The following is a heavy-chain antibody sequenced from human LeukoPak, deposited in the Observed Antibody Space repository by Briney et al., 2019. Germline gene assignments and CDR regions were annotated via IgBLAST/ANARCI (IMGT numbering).Heavy chain of an antibody. Sequence: SETLSLTCTVSGGSISSGANYWSWTRQHPGKGLEYIGYIYHIGSTYYNPSLKSRVTISVDTSKNQFSLKLTSVTAADTAVYYCARGDYYAGGGRNWFDPWGQGTLVTVSS. J-gene: IGHJ5*02. CDR2: IYHIGST. D-gene: IGHD3-16*01. CDR3: ARGDYYAGGGRNWFDP. V-gene: IGHV4-31*03. CDR1: GGSISSGANY.